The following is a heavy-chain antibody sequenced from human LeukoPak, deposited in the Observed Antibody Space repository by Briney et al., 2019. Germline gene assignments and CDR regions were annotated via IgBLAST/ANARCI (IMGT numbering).Heavy chain of an antibody. V-gene: IGHV3-15*01. Sequence: GGSLTLSCAASGFILSNLWVSWLRRSRGGAGVWVGRIKSKTDGGTTDYAAPVKGRFTISRDDSKNTLYLQMNSLKTEDTAVYYCTTDPTGFDYWGQGTLVTVSS. CDR3: TTDPTGFDY. CDR2: IKSKTDGGTT. CDR1: GFILSNLW. J-gene: IGHJ4*02.